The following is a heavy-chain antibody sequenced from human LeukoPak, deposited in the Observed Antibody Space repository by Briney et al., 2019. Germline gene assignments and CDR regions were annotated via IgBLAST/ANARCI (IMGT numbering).Heavy chain of an antibody. CDR1: GGSISSGGYY. J-gene: IGHJ6*03. D-gene: IGHD2-2*01. CDR2: IYYSGST. V-gene: IGHV4-31*03. Sequence: PSETLSLTCTVSGGSISSGGYYWSWIRQHPGKGLEWIGYIYYSGSTYYNPSLKSRVTISVDTSKNQFSLKLSSVTAADTAVYYCASGTSQLLNYYMDVWGKGTTVTVSS. CDR3: ASGTSQLLNYYMDV.